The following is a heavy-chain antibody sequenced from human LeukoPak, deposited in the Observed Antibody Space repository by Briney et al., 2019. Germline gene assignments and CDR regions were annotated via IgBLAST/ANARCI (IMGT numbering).Heavy chain of an antibody. V-gene: IGHV3-30*03. CDR1: GFTFSSYG. CDR2: ISYDGSNK. CDR3: ASRSGVGATVGDSDYFDY. Sequence: GGSLRLSCAASGFTFSSYGMHWVRQAPGKGLERVAVISYDGSNKYYADSVKGRFTISRDNSKNTLYLQMNSLRAEDTAVYYCASRSGVGATVGDSDYFDYWGQGTLVTVSS. D-gene: IGHD1-26*01. J-gene: IGHJ4*02.